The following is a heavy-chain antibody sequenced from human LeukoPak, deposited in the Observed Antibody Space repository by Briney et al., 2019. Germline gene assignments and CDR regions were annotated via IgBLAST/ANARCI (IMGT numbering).Heavy chain of an antibody. D-gene: IGHD6-13*01. Sequence: PSETLSLTCTVSGDSISGSNSFWGWIRRPPGKGLEWIGHVFYSGSSYYNPSLKSRVTISVDTSENQFSLRLSSVTATDTAIYYCARQGITYSTSFFNSWRQGTLVTVSS. V-gene: IGHV4-39*01. CDR2: VFYSGSS. J-gene: IGHJ4*02. CDR1: GDSISGSNSF. CDR3: ARQGITYSTSFFNS.